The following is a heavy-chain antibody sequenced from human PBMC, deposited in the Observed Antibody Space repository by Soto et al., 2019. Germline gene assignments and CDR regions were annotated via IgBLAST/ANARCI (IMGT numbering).Heavy chain of an antibody. CDR3: AWEYSRSPYYYYGMDV. J-gene: IGHJ6*02. Sequence: SETLSLTCAVYGGSFSGYYWSWIRQPPGKGLEWIGEINHSGSTNYNPSLKSRVTISVDTSKNQFSLKLSSVTAADTAVYYCAWEYSRSPYYYYGMDVWGQGTTVTVSS. V-gene: IGHV4-34*01. D-gene: IGHD6-6*01. CDR2: INHSGST. CDR1: GGSFSGYY.